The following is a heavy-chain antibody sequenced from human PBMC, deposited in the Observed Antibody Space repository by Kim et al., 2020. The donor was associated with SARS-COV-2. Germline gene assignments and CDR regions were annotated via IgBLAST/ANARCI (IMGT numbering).Heavy chain of an antibody. Sequence: SQTLSLTCAISGDSVSRNSAAWNWIRPSPSRGLEWLGRTYYTSKWYNDYAESVKSRITINPDTSRNQFSLQLNSMTPEDTAVYYCARAPPVAGANWFDPWGQGTLVTVSS. J-gene: IGHJ5*02. V-gene: IGHV6-1*01. CDR2: TYYTSKWYN. CDR1: GDSVSRNSAA. CDR3: ARAPPVAGANWFDP. D-gene: IGHD6-19*01.